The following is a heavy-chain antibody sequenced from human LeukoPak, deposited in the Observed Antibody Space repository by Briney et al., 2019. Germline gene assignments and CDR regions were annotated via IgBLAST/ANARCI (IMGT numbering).Heavy chain of an antibody. Sequence: SVKVSCKASGYTFTSYSISWVRQAPGQGLEWMGRIIPILGIANYAQKFQGRVTITADKSTSTAYMELSSLRSEDTAVYYCARGGRSYGMDVWGQGTTVTVSS. CDR1: GYTFTSYS. CDR2: IIPILGIA. J-gene: IGHJ6*02. D-gene: IGHD1-26*01. CDR3: ARGGRSYGMDV. V-gene: IGHV1-69*04.